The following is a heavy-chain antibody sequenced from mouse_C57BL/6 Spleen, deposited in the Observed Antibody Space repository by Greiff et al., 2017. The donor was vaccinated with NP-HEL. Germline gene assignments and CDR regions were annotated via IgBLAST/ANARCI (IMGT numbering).Heavy chain of an antibody. V-gene: IGHV5-12*01. CDR3: ARPTGTAHWYFDV. CDR1: GFTFSDYY. J-gene: IGHJ1*03. Sequence: EVQVVESGGGLVQPGGSLKLSCAASGFTFSDYYMYWVRQTPEKRLEWVAYISNGGGSTYYLDTVKGRFTISRDNAKNTLYLQMIRLKSEDTAMYYCARPTGTAHWYFDVWGTGTTVTVSS. CDR2: ISNGGGST. D-gene: IGHD4-1*02.